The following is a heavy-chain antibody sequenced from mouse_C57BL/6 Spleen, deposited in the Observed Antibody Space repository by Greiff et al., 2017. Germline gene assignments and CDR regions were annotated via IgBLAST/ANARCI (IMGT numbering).Heavy chain of an antibody. CDR2: IRLKSDNYAT. J-gene: IGHJ2*01. V-gene: IGHV6-3*01. CDR3: TGTGNFDY. D-gene: IGHD4-1*01. CDR1: GFTFSNYW. Sequence: EVKLQESGGGLVQPGGSMKLSCVASGFTFSNYWMNWVRQSPEKGLEWVAQIRLKSDNYATHYAESVKGRFTISRDDSKSSVYLQMNNLRAEDTEIYYCTGTGNFDYWGQGTTLTVSS.